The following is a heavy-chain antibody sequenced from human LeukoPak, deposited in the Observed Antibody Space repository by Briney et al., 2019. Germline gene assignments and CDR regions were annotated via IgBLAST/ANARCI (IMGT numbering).Heavy chain of an antibody. J-gene: IGHJ3*02. D-gene: IGHD4-17*01. V-gene: IGHV3-23*01. CDR3: AKSPPYGDDDPGAFDI. Sequence: GGSLRLSCAASGFTFSSYAMSWVRQAPGKGLERVSAISGSGGSTYYADSVKGRFTISRDNSKNTLYLQMNSLRAEDTAVYYCAKSPPYGDDDPGAFDIWGQGTMVTVSS. CDR1: GFTFSSYA. CDR2: ISGSGGST.